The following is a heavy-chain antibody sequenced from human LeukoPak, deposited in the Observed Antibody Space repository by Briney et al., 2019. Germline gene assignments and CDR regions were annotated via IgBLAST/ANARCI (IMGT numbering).Heavy chain of an antibody. CDR3: AKANNIVVVPAAMEFDY. CDR2: ISGSGGST. Sequence: GGSLRLSCAASGFTFSSYAMSWVRQAPGKGLEWVSAISGSGGSTYYADSVKGRFTISRDNSKNTLYLQMNSLRAEDTAVYYCAKANNIVVVPAAMEFDYWGQGTLVTVSS. CDR1: GFTFSSYA. J-gene: IGHJ4*02. D-gene: IGHD2-2*01. V-gene: IGHV3-23*01.